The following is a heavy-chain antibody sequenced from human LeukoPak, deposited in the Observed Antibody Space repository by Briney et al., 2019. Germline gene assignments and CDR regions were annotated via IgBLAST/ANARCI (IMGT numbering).Heavy chain of an antibody. Sequence: GGSLRLSCVASGFTFSTYGMSWVRQAPGKGLEWVSAITGSGGSTYYADSVKGRFTISRDNSKNTLYLQINSLRVEDTAVYYCARDQLGAVLYFDYWGQGALVTVSS. CDR3: ARDQLGAVLYFDY. D-gene: IGHD1-1*01. CDR2: ITGSGGST. J-gene: IGHJ4*02. CDR1: GFTFSTYG. V-gene: IGHV3-23*01.